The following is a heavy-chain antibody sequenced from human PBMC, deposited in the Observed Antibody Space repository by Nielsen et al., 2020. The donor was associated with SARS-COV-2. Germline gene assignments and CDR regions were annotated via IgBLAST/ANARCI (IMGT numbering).Heavy chain of an antibody. CDR3: AKEIPAGVQFDF. CDR1: GFTFSDYY. J-gene: IGHJ4*02. Sequence: GESLKISCAASGFTFSDYYMSWIRQAPGKGLEWVSYISSSGSTIYYADSVKGRFTISRDNAKNSLYLQMNSLRAEDTAVYYCAKEIPAGVQFDFWGQGTLVTVSS. CDR2: ISSSGSTI. V-gene: IGHV3-11*01.